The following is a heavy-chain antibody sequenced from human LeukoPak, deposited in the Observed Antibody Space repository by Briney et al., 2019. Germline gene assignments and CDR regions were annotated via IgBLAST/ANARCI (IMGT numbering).Heavy chain of an antibody. CDR3: AREGAAPHYYYYYYMDV. V-gene: IGHV1-46*01. D-gene: IGHD6-6*01. J-gene: IGHJ6*03. CDR2: INPSGGST. Sequence: ASVKVSCKASGYTFTIYYMHWVRQAPGQGLEWMGIINPSGGSTSYAQKFQGRVTMTRDMSTSTVYMELSSLRSEDTAVYYCAREGAAPHYYYYYYMDVWGKGTTVTVSS. CDR1: GYTFTIYY.